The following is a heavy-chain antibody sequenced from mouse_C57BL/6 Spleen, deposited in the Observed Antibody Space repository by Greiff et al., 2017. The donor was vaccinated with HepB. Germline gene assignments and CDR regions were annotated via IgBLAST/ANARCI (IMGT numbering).Heavy chain of an antibody. J-gene: IGHJ3*01. CDR2: INPSTGGT. V-gene: IGHV1-42*01. CDR1: GYSFTGYY. CDR3: ATSYGGYYEAWFAY. D-gene: IGHD2-3*01. Sequence: EVQLQQSGPELVKPGASVKISCKASGYSFTGYYMNWVKQSPEKSLEWIGEINPSTGGTTYNQKFKAKATLTVDKSSSTAYMQLKSLTSEDSAVYYCATSYGGYYEAWFAYWGQGTLVTVSA.